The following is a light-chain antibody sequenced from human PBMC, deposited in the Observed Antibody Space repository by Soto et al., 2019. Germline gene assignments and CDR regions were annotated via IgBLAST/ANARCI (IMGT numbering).Light chain of an antibody. Sequence: AIQMTQSPSSLSASVGYRFTITCRASQGIRNDLGWYQQKPGKAPKLLIYAASSLHSGVPSRFRGSGSGTDFTLTISSLQPEDFETYSCQQSYSNTWTFGQGTKVDIK. CDR2: AAS. J-gene: IGKJ1*01. V-gene: IGKV1-6*01. CDR3: QQSYSNTWT. CDR1: QGIRND.